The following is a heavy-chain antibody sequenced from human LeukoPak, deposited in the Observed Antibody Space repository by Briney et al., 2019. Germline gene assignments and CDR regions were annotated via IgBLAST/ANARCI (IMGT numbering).Heavy chain of an antibody. V-gene: IGHV3-53*01. J-gene: IGHJ3*02. CDR1: GLTVSRNY. Sequence: QPGRSLRLSCAASGLTVSRNYMNWVRQAPGQGLEWVSVIYSGGPTFYADSVKGRFTISRDNSKNTLSLEMNSLRAEDTAVYYCARSIGVAGNGALDIWGQGTMVTVSS. D-gene: IGHD6-19*01. CDR3: ARSIGVAGNGALDI. CDR2: IYSGGPT.